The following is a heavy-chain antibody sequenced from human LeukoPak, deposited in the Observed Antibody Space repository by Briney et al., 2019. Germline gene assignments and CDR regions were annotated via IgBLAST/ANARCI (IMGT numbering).Heavy chain of an antibody. V-gene: IGHV4-59*08. D-gene: IGHD3-3*01. CDR1: GGSISSYY. Sequence: SETLSLTCTVSGGSISSYYWSWIRQPPGKGLEWIGYIYYSGSTYYNPSLKSRVTISVDTSKNQFSLKLSSVTAADTAVYYCARVRFLEWPKNYYYMDVWGKGTTVTVSS. CDR3: ARVRFLEWPKNYYYMDV. CDR2: IYYSGST. J-gene: IGHJ6*03.